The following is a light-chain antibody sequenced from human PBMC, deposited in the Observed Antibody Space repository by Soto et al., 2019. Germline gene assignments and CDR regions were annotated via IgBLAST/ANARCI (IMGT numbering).Light chain of an antibody. CDR2: EVS. V-gene: IGLV2-8*01. Sequence: QSALTQPPSASGSPGQSVTISCTGTSSDVGGYNYVSWYQQHPGRTPKLMIYEVSKRTSGVPYRFSGSKSGNTASLTVSGLQAEDDAHYYCSSYAGSNNIIFGGGTKLTVL. CDR1: SSDVGGYNY. J-gene: IGLJ2*01. CDR3: SSYAGSNNII.